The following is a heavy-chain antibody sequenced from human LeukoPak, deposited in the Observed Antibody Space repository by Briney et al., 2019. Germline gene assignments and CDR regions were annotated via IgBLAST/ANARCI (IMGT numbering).Heavy chain of an antibody. J-gene: IGHJ4*02. V-gene: IGHV1-18*01. CDR2: ISAYNGNT. D-gene: IGHD3-16*01. CDR3: ARAWGSRWSPGYFDY. CDR1: GYTFTSYG. Sequence: ASVKVSSKASGYTFTSYGISWVRQAPGQGLEWMGWISAYNGNTNFAQKLQGRVTMTTDTSTSTAYMELRSLRSDDTAVYYCARAWGSRWSPGYFDYWGQGTLVTVSS.